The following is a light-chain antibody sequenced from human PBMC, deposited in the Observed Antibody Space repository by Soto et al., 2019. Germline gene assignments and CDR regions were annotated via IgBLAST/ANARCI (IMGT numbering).Light chain of an antibody. CDR3: SSYGGSNNHVV. CDR2: EVN. Sequence: QSVLTQPPSASGSPGQSVTISCTGTSSDVGGYNYVSWYQQHPGKAPKLMIYEVNKRPSGVPDRFSGSKSGNTASLTVSGLQAEDEADYYCSSYGGSNNHVVFGGGTQLTVL. CDR1: SSDVGGYNY. J-gene: IGLJ2*01. V-gene: IGLV2-8*01.